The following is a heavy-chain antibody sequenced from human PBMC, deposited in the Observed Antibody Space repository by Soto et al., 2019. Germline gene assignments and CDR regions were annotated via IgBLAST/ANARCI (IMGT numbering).Heavy chain of an antibody. J-gene: IGHJ4*02. CDR2: INHSGST. CDR3: ARGSVIYDSSGYCFDY. Sequence: SETLSLTCALYGGSFSGYYWSWIRQPPGKGLEWSGEINHSGSTNYNPSLKSRVTISVDTSKNQFSLKLSSVTAADTAVYYCARGSVIYDSSGYCFDYWGQRTLVTVSS. V-gene: IGHV4-34*01. CDR1: GGSFSGYY. D-gene: IGHD3-22*01.